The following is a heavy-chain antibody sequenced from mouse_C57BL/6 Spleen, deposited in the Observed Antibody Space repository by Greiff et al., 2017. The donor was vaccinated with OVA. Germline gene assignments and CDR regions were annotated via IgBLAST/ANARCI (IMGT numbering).Heavy chain of an antibody. Sequence: VQLVESGAELVRPGASVTLSCKASGYTFTDYEMHWVKQTPVHGLEWIGAIDSETGGTDYNQKFKGKAILTADKSSSTAYMELRSLTSEDSAVYYCTRGRGTTVVAHYAMDYWGQGTSVTVSS. CDR1: GYTFTDYE. J-gene: IGHJ4*01. D-gene: IGHD1-1*01. CDR2: IDSETGGT. V-gene: IGHV1-15*01. CDR3: TRGRGTTVVAHYAMDY.